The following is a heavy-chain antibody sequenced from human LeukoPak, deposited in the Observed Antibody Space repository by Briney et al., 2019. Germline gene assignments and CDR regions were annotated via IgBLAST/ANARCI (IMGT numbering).Heavy chain of an antibody. CDR3: ARIRRPLRGYFDH. Sequence: PSETLSLTCYLYGGSFSGYYWSWIRQSPGKGLEWIGEINQIGNTNYIPSLKSRLTISIDTSYNQFSLNLTSVTAADTGVSYCARIRRPLRGYFDHWGQGTLVTVSS. D-gene: IGHD3-16*01. CDR2: INQIGNT. J-gene: IGHJ4*02. V-gene: IGHV4-34*01. CDR1: GGSFSGYY.